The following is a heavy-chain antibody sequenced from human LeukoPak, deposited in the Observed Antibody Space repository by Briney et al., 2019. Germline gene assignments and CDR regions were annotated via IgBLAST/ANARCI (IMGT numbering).Heavy chain of an antibody. Sequence: PGGSLRLSCAASGFTFSGSAMHWVRQASGKGLEWIGRIRTKADNYASAYAASLKGRFIISRDDSKNTAYLQMNSLRAEDTAVYYCAREMGGSYSWFDPWGQGTLVTVSS. CDR3: AREMGGSYSWFDP. D-gene: IGHD1-26*01. CDR1: GFTFSGSA. J-gene: IGHJ5*02. CDR2: IRTKADNYAS. V-gene: IGHV3-73*01.